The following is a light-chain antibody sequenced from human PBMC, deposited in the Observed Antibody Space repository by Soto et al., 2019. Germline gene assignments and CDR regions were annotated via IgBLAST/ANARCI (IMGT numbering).Light chain of an antibody. CDR3: SSYTTSTTLVV. CDR1: SSDVGGYNY. CDR2: EVS. Sequence: ALTQPASMSGSPGQSITISCTGTSSDVGGYNYVSWYQQHPGKAPKLMIYEVSHRPSGVSDRFSGSKSGNTASLTISGLQAEDEADYYCSSYTTSTTLVVFGGGTKVTVL. J-gene: IGLJ3*02. V-gene: IGLV2-14*01.